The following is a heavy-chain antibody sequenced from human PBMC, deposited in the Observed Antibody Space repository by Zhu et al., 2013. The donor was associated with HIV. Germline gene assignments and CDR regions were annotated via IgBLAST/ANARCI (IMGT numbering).Heavy chain of an antibody. Sequence: QDQLVQSGPEVKKPGASVKVSCKASGYTFTSFGISWVRQAPGQGLEWMGYININSGETKYAQKFRGRVTMTRDVSINTAYMELNRLRSGDTAVYYCARAWAYSSGREGYYYMDVWGKGTTVTVSS. J-gene: IGHJ6*03. CDR2: ININSGET. CDR1: GYTFTSFG. D-gene: IGHD6-13*01. CDR3: ARAWAYSSGREGYYYMDV. V-gene: IGHV1-2*02.